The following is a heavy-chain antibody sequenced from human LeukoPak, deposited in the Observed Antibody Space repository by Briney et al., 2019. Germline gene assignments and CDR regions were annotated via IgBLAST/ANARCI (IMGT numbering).Heavy chain of an antibody. J-gene: IGHJ5*02. CDR1: GYTFTTYN. V-gene: IGHV1-8*01. D-gene: IGHD3-22*01. CDR3: TRDTSGYYYNWFDP. CDR2: MNPNSGNT. Sequence: GASVKVSCKASGYTFTTYNFNWVRQTPGQGLEWMGWMNPNSGNTYYSQKFLGRITMTRNTSISTAYMELSSLRSEDTAVYYCTRDTSGYYYNWFDPWGQGTLVTVST.